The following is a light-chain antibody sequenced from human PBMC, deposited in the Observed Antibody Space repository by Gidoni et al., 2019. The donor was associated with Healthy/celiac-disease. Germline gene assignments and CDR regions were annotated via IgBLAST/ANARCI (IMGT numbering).Light chain of an antibody. V-gene: IGLV3-19*01. CDR1: SLRSDY. Sequence: SSELTQDPAVSVALGQTVRITCQGDSLRSDYASWYQQKPGQAPVLVIYGKNNRPSGIPDRFSGSSSGNTASLTITGAQAEDEADYYCNSRDSSGNPLRVFGTGTKVTVL. J-gene: IGLJ1*01. CDR2: GKN. CDR3: NSRDSSGNPLRV.